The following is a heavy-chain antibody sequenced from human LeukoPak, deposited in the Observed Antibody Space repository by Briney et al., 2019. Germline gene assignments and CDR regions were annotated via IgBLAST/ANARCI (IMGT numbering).Heavy chain of an antibody. CDR2: IYPGDSDT. Sequence: GESLKISCKGSGYSFTSYWIGWVRQMPGKGLEWMGIIYPGDSDTRYSPSFQGQVTTSADKSISTAYLQWSSLKASDTAMYYCARHPRGEYYDSSGYSNAEYFQHWGQGTLVTVSS. J-gene: IGHJ1*01. CDR3: ARHPRGEYYDSSGYSNAEYFQH. V-gene: IGHV5-51*01. D-gene: IGHD3-22*01. CDR1: GYSFTSYW.